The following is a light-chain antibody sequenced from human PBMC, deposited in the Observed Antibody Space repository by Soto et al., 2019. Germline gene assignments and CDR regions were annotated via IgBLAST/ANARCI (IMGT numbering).Light chain of an antibody. CDR1: HTISSSY. CDR3: QQYVTSSPRT. J-gene: IGKJ1*01. CDR2: GIS. V-gene: IGKV3-20*01. Sequence: EIVLTQSPGTLSLSPGERATLSCRASHTISSSYLAWYQQKPGQAPRLLLYGISRRATGIPDRCSGSGSGTDFTLTITRLEPEDFAVDYCQQYVTSSPRTFGQGTKVEIK.